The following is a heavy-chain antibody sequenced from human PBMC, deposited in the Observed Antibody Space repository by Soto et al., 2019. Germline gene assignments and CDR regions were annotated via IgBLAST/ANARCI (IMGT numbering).Heavy chain of an antibody. CDR1: GYTFTNYW. J-gene: IGHJ6*02. Sequence: GESLKISCKGSGYTFTNYWIGWVRQMPGKGLVWMGIIYPGDSDTKYNPSFQGQVTISADKSITTTYLQWSSLKASDTAIYYCAASIFYYGMDVWGQGTTVTVSS. CDR2: IYPGDSDT. CDR3: AASIFYYGMDV. V-gene: IGHV5-51*01.